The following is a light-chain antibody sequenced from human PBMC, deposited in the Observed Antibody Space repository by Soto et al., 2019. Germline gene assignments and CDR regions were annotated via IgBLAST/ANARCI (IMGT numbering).Light chain of an antibody. J-gene: IGKJ2*01. Sequence: DIQMTQSPSTLSASVGDRVTITCRASQSISSWLAWYQQKPGKAPKLLIYKASSLESGVPSRFSGSGSGTEFTLTISSLQPDDFATYYCQQNKSYSSTFGQGTKLEIK. V-gene: IGKV1-5*03. CDR2: KAS. CDR3: QQNKSYSST. CDR1: QSISSW.